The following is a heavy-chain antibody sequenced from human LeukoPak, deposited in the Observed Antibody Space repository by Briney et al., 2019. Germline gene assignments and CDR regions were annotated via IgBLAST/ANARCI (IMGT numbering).Heavy chain of an antibody. V-gene: IGHV4-30-2*01. D-gene: IGHD6-13*01. CDR3: AGAAAGPEFDY. J-gene: IGHJ4*02. CDR2: IYHSGST. CDR1: GGSISSGGYY. Sequence: SETLSLTCTVSGGSISSGGYYWSWIRQPPGKGLEWIGYIYHSGSTYYNPSLKSRVTISVGRSKNQFSLKLSSVTVADAAVYYCAGAAAGPEFDYWGQGTLVTVSS.